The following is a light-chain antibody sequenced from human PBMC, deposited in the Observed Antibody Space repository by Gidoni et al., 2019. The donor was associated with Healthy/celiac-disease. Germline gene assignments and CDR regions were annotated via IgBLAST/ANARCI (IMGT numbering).Light chain of an antibody. CDR2: DVS. CDR1: SSDVGGYNY. V-gene: IGLV2-14*03. Sequence: QSALTQPASVSVSPGQSITISCTGTSSDVGGYNYVSWYQQHPGKAPKLMIYDVSNRPSGVSNRFSGSKSGNTASLTISGLQAEDEADYYGSSYTSSRVFGGGTKLTVL. CDR3: SSYTSSRV. J-gene: IGLJ3*02.